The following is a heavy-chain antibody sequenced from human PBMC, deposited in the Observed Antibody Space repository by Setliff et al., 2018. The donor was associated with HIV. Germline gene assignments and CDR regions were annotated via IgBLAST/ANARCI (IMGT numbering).Heavy chain of an antibody. CDR3: ASETGASRGWFGY. CDR2: ISVDGSGK. CDR1: GFTFSDSV. V-gene: IGHV3-30*07. Sequence: GGSLRLSCTASGFTFSDSVMHWVRQPPGKGLEWVAAISVDGSGKFYADSVKGRFTISRDNAKNSLYLQMNSLTAEDTAVYYCASETGASRGWFGYWGQGTLVTVSS. J-gene: IGHJ5*01. D-gene: IGHD6-13*01.